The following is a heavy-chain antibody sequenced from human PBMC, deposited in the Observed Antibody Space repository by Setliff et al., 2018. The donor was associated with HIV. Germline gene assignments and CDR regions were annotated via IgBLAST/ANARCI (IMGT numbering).Heavy chain of an antibody. D-gene: IGHD3-16*02. CDR1: GGSFSNYY. J-gene: IGHJ4*02. CDR2: IDHEGTT. V-gene: IGHV4-34*01. Sequence: LLETLSLTCAVFGGSFSNYYWSWVRQPPGKGLEFIAEIDHEGTTNYNPSLKSRATISVDTSKNHLSLKLTSMTAADTGVYFCTLTHVGAQTHVGIPMIDNFWGQGTLVTVSS. CDR3: TLTHVGAQTHVGIPMIDNF.